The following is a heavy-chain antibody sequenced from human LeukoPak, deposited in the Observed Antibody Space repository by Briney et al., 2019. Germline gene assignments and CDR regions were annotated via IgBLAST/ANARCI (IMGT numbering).Heavy chain of an antibody. V-gene: IGHV4-39*07. J-gene: IGHJ4*02. Sequence: SETLSLTCTVSGDSVSSGSNYWGWIRQPPGKGLEWIGSTYYSGSTYYNPSLKSRVTISVDTSKNQFSLKLSSVTAADTAVYYCARDLLGVVVAATDGDYWGQGTLVTVSS. D-gene: IGHD2-15*01. CDR2: TYYSGST. CDR3: ARDLLGVVVAATDGDY. CDR1: GDSVSSGSNY.